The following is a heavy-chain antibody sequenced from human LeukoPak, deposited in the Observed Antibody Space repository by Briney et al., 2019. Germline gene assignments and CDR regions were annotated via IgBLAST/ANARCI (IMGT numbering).Heavy chain of an antibody. J-gene: IGHJ6*02. CDR1: GDSVSSNSAA. Sequence: PSQTLSLTCTISGDSVSSNSAAWNWIRQFPSRGLEWLGRTYYRSKWYNDYAVSVKSRITINPDTSKNQFSLQLNSVTPEDTAVYYCAREEAVADYYYYGMDVWGQGTTVTVSS. CDR3: AREEAVADYYYYGMDV. V-gene: IGHV6-1*01. CDR2: TYYRSKWYN. D-gene: IGHD6-19*01.